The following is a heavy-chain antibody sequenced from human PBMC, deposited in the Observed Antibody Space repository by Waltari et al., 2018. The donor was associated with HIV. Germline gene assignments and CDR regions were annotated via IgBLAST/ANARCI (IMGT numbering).Heavy chain of an antibody. CDR3: ARHLPANDY. J-gene: IGHJ4*02. D-gene: IGHD2-2*01. CDR2: NNREGSST. V-gene: IGHV3-74*01. CDR1: GFTFSSYW. Sequence: EVQLVESGGGLVEPGGSLRLSCVASGFTFSSYWMHWVRQAPGKGLMWVARNNREGSSTTYADSVKGRFTISRDNAKNTLYLQMNSLRAEDTAVYYCARHLPANDYWGQGTLVTVSS.